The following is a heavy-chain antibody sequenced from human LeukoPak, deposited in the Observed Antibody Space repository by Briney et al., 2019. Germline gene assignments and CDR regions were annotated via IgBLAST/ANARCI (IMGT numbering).Heavy chain of an antibody. CDR2: ISAYNGNT. D-gene: IGHD1-26*01. Sequence: GASVTVSFTASGYTFTIYGISWVRQAPGQGLEWMGWISAYNGNTNYAQKLQGRVTMTTDTSTSTAYMELRSLRSDDTAVYYCASGSGSYWDYFDYWGQGTLVTVSS. CDR1: GYTFTIYG. CDR3: ASGSGSYWDYFDY. V-gene: IGHV1-18*01. J-gene: IGHJ4*02.